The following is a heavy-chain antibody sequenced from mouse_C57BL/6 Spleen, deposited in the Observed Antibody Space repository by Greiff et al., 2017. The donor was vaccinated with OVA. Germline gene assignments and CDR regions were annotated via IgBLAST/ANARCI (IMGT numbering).Heavy chain of an antibody. V-gene: IGHV1-82*01. D-gene: IGHD1-1*01. CDR3: AKTNYDGSSYVFAY. CDR1: GYAFSSSW. CDR2: IYPGDGDT. J-gene: IGHJ3*01. Sequence: QVQLQQSGPELVKPGASVKISCKASGYAFSSSWMNWVKQGPGKGLEWIGRIYPGDGDTNYNGKFKGKATLTADKSSSTAYMQLSSLTSEDSAVYFCAKTNYDGSSYVFAYWGQGTLVTVSA.